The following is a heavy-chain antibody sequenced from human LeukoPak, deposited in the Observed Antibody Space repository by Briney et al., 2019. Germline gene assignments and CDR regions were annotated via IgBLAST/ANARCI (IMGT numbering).Heavy chain of an antibody. J-gene: IGHJ4*02. CDR1: GGSFSGYY. Sequence: KPSESLSLTCAVYGGSFSGYYWSWIRQPPGKGLEWIGEINHSGSTNYNPSLKSRVTISVDTSKNQFSLKLSSVTAADTAVYYCARKPSSGYARIDYWGQGTLVTVSS. D-gene: IGHD3-22*01. CDR3: ARKPSSGYARIDY. CDR2: INHSGST. V-gene: IGHV4-34*01.